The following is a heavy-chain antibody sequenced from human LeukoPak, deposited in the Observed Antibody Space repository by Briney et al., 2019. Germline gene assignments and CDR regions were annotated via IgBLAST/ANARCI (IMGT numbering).Heavy chain of an antibody. J-gene: IGHJ4*02. CDR2: IYYSGST. D-gene: IGHD6-13*01. V-gene: IGHV4-39*07. CDR1: GGSISSSSYY. Sequence: SETLSLTCTVSGGSISSSSYYWGWIRQPPGKGLEWIGSIYYSGSTYYNPSLKSRVTMSVDTSKNQFSLKLSSVTAADTAVYYCARDVVAAPGTWDYWGQGTLVTVSS. CDR3: ARDVVAAPGTWDY.